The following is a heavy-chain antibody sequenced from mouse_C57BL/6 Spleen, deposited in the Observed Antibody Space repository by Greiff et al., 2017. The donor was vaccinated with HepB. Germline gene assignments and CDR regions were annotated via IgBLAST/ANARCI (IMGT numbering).Heavy chain of an antibody. Sequence: QVQLKQSGAELVRPGTSVKVSCKASGYAFTNYLIEWVKQRPGQGLEWIGVINPGSGGTKYNEKFKGKATLTADKSSSTAYMQLSSLTSEDSAVYFCARESYYSNCEFAYWGQGTLVTVSA. CDR1: GYAFTNYL. CDR2: INPGSGGT. J-gene: IGHJ3*01. D-gene: IGHD2-5*01. CDR3: ARESYYSNCEFAY. V-gene: IGHV1-54*01.